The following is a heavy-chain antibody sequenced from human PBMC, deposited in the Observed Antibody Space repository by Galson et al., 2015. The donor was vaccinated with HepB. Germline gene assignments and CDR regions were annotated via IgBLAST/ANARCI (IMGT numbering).Heavy chain of an antibody. Sequence: SLRLSCAASGFTFSSYWMSWVRQAPGKGLEWVANIKQDGSEKYYVDSVKGRFTISRDNAKNSLYLQMNSLRAEDTAVYYCARDKREDLLWFTGAFDIWGQGTMVTVSS. V-gene: IGHV3-7*03. CDR2: IKQDGSEK. CDR3: ARDKREDLLWFTGAFDI. J-gene: IGHJ3*02. D-gene: IGHD3-10*01. CDR1: GFTFSSYW.